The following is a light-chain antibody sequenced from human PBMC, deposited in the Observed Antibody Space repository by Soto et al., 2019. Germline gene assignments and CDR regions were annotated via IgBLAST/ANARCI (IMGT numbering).Light chain of an antibody. CDR2: TVS. Sequence: DFQMTQSPSSVSASVGDRVTITCRASQGISSLLAWYQQKPGKAPKLLTHTVSSLQSGVPSSFSGSGSETDFTLTINSLQPKDFATYYCQQANSFPLTFGGGTKVEIK. CDR1: QGISSL. V-gene: IGKV1-12*01. CDR3: QQANSFPLT. J-gene: IGKJ4*01.